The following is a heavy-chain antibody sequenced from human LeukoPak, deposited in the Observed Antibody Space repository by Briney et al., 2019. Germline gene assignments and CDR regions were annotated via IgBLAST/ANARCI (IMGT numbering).Heavy chain of an antibody. Sequence: GGSLRLSCSASGFTFSGHFMHWVRQAPGKGLEYVSSISINGDKTYYAESVKGRFTISRDNSKDTLYLQLSSLRVEDTAVYYCIKDRIGTWSFDHWGQGTLLTVSS. V-gene: IGHV3-64D*06. CDR2: ISINGDKT. D-gene: IGHD1-26*01. CDR1: GFTFSGHF. CDR3: IKDRIGTWSFDH. J-gene: IGHJ4*02.